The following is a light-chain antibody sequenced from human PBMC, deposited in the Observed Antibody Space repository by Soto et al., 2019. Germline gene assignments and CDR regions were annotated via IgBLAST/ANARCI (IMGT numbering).Light chain of an antibody. CDR3: QQHNNWPLT. CDR2: GTS. Sequence: EIVMTQSPATLSVSPGDRATLSCRASQSVSSNLAWYQQKPGQAPRLLIYGTSTRATGIPARFSGSGSGAEFTLAISSLQSEDFAVYYCQQHNNWPLTFGQGTKVEIK. J-gene: IGKJ1*01. V-gene: IGKV3-15*01. CDR1: QSVSSN.